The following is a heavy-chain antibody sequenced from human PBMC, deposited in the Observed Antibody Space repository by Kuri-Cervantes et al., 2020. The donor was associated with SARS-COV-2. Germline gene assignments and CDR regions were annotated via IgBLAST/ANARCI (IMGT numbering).Heavy chain of an antibody. V-gene: IGHV2-70*17. Sequence: SGPTLVKPTQTLTLTCTFSGFSLSTSGMCVSWIRQPPGKALEWLARIDWDDDTLYNASLKTRLTISKDTSKKQVVLTMTNMDPVDTATYYCARTYSGDYLNWFDPWGQGILVTVSS. D-gene: IGHD1-26*01. CDR2: IDWDDDT. CDR3: ARTYSGDYLNWFDP. CDR1: GFSLSTSGMC. J-gene: IGHJ5*02.